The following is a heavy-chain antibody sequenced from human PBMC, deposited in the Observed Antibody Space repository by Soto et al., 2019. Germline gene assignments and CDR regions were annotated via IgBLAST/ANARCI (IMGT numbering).Heavy chain of an antibody. V-gene: IGHV3-7*01. CDR1: GFTFSSYW. CDR2: IKQDGSEK. Sequence: GGSLRLSCAAPGFTFSSYWMSWVRQAPGKGLEWVANIKQDGSEKYYVDSVKGRFTISRDNAKNSLYLQMNSLRAEDTAVYYCARAYGSGSTPPTYYYYGMDVWGQGTTVTV. D-gene: IGHD3-10*01. CDR3: ARAYGSGSTPPTYYYYGMDV. J-gene: IGHJ6*02.